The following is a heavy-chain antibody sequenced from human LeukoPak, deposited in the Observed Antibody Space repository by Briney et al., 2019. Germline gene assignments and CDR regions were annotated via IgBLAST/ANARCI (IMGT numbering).Heavy chain of an antibody. V-gene: IGHV1-69*05. CDR2: IIPIFGTA. CDR3: ARVGRRVATIRGAFDY. Sequence: GSSVKVSCKASGGTFSSYAISWVRQAPGQGLEWMGGIIPIFGTANYAQKFQGRVTMTRDMSTSTVYMELSSLRSEDTAVYYCARVGRRVATIRGAFDYWGQGTLVTVSS. J-gene: IGHJ4*02. D-gene: IGHD5-12*01. CDR1: GGTFSSYA.